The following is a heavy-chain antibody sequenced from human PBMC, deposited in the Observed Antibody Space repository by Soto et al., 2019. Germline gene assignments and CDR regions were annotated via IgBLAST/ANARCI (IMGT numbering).Heavy chain of an antibody. V-gene: IGHV3-53*01. J-gene: IGHJ4*02. Sequence: GGSLRLSCAASGFTVSSNYMSWVRQAPGKGLEWVSVIYSGGSTYYADSVKGRFTISRDNSKNTLYLQMNSLRAEDTAVYYCARGLAAAGTSPLDYWGQGTLVTVSS. CDR2: IYSGGST. D-gene: IGHD6-13*01. CDR1: GFTVSSNY. CDR3: ARGLAAAGTSPLDY.